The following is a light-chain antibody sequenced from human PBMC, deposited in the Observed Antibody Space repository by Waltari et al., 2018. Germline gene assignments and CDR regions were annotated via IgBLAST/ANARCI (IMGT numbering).Light chain of an antibody. CDR2: AAS. V-gene: IGKV1-39*01. CDR3: QQSYTTPPLT. CDR1: QSITSY. J-gene: IGKJ4*01. Sequence: DIQMTQSPSSLSASVGDRVTITCRASQSITSYLNWYQQRPGKAPKLLIYAASSLQGRVPSRFSGSGSGTDFTLTISSLQLEDFATYYCQQSYTTPPLTFGGGTKVEIK.